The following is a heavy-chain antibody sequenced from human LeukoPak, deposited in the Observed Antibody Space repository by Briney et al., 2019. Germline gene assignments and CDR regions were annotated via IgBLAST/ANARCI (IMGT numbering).Heavy chain of an antibody. V-gene: IGHV3-23*01. CDR2: INGAGSNT. CDR1: GVTFSNYA. CDR3: AKVKDHCSGGSCYSKGTYFDY. J-gene: IGHJ4*02. D-gene: IGHD2-15*01. Sequence: GGSLRLSCAASGVTFSNYAMTWVRQAPGKGLEWVSSINGAGSNTYYADSVKGRFTISRDNSKNTLYLQMNSLRAEDTAVYYCAKVKDHCSGGSCYSKGTYFDYWGQGTLVTVSS.